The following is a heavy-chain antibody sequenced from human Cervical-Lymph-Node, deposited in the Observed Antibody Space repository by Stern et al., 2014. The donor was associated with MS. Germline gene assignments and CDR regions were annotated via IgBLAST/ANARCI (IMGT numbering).Heavy chain of an antibody. CDR2: ISWYIAVI. V-gene: IGHV3-9*01. CDR3: AKDFYPSVGATNFDF. Sequence: EVQLVESGGGLVQPGRSLRLSCTASGFPFDGYAMHWVRQAPGKGLEWVSGISWYIAVIGYADSVKCRFTITRDNAENSLYLQMNSLRLEDTAFYFCAKDFYPSVGATNFDFWGQGTLVTVAS. CDR1: GFPFDGYA. J-gene: IGHJ4*02. D-gene: IGHD1-26*01.